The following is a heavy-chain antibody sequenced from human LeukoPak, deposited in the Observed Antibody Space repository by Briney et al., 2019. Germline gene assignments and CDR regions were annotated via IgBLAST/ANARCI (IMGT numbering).Heavy chain of an antibody. CDR3: TTYGSGRPIDY. D-gene: IGHD3-10*01. V-gene: IGHV3-15*04. CDR2: IESKTDGGTT. J-gene: IGHJ4*02. CDR1: GFTFNNAW. Sequence: GGSLRLSCAASGFTFNNAWMSWVRQAPGKGLEWVGRIESKTDGGTTEYAAPVKGRFTISRDDSKNTLYLQMNSLKTEDTAVYYCTTYGSGRPIDYWGQGTLVTVSS.